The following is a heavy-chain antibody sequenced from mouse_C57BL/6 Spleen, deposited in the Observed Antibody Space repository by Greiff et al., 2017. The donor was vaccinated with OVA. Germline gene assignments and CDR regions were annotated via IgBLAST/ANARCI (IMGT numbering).Heavy chain of an antibody. CDR1: GYTFTSYG. CDR3: ARYGGSSPPGFAY. J-gene: IGHJ3*01. Sequence: VQLQQSGAELARPGASVKLSCKASGYTFTSYGISWVKQRTGQGLEWIGEIYPRSGNTYYNEKFKGKATLTADKSSSTAYMELRSLTSEDSAVYFCARYGGSSPPGFAYWGQGTLVTVSA. D-gene: IGHD1-1*01. CDR2: IYPRSGNT. V-gene: IGHV1-81*01.